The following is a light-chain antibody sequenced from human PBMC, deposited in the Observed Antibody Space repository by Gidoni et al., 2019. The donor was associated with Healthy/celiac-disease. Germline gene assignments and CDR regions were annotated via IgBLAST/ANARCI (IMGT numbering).Light chain of an antibody. CDR1: QSVLYSSNNKNY. J-gene: IGKJ1*01. CDR3: QQYYSTPPT. V-gene: IGKV4-1*01. CDR2: WAS. Sequence: SSQSVLYSSNNKNYLAWYQQKPGQPPKLLIYWASTREYGVPDRFSGSGSGTDFTLTISSLQAEDVAVYYCQQYYSTPPTFGQGTKVEIK.